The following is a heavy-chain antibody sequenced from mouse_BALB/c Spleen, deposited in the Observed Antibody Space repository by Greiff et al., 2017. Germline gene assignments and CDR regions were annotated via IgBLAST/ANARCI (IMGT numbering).Heavy chain of an antibody. Sequence: QLKESGAELVRPGSSVKISCKASGYAFSSYWMNWVKQRPGQGLEWIGQIYPGDGDTNYNGKFKGKATLTADKSSSTAYMQLSSLTSEDSAVYFCARGGRPFFDYWGQGTTLTVSS. CDR3: ARGGRPFFDY. D-gene: IGHD1-1*01. V-gene: IGHV1-80*01. CDR2: IYPGDGDT. J-gene: IGHJ2*01. CDR1: GYAFSSYW.